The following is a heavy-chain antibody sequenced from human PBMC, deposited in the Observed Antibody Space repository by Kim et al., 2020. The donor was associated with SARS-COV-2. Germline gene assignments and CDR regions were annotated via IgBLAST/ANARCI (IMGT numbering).Heavy chain of an antibody. CDR3: ARNNVGQYYFDY. J-gene: IGHJ4*02. Sequence: GGSLRLSCAASGFTFSSCAMHWVRQAPGKGLEWVAVMSYDGSNKYYADSVKGRFTISRDNSKNTMYLQMNSLRTEDTAVYYCARNNVGQYYFDYWGQGTLVTLSS. D-gene: IGHD2-8*01. V-gene: IGHV3-30*04. CDR2: MSYDGSNK. CDR1: GFTFSSCA.